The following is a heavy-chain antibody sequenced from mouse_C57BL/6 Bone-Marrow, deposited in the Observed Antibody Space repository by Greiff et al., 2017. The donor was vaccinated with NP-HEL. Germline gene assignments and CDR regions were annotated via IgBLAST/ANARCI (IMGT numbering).Heavy chain of an antibody. CDR1: GYTFTDYY. J-gene: IGHJ3*01. V-gene: IGHV1-19*01. CDR3: ARSAYSNSPWFAY. Sequence: VQLQQSGPVLVKPGASVKMSCKASGYTFTDYYMNWVKQSHGKSLEWIGVINPYNGGTSYNQKFKGKATLTVDKSSSTAYMELNSLTSEDSAVYYCARSAYSNSPWFAYWGQGTLVTVSA. CDR2: INPYNGGT. D-gene: IGHD2-5*01.